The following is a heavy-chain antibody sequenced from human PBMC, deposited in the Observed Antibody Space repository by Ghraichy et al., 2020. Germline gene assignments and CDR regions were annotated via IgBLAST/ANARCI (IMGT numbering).Heavy chain of an antibody. D-gene: IGHD3-22*01. CDR2: IIPIFGTA. V-gene: IGHV1-69*13. Sequence: SVKVSCKASGGTFSSYAISWVQQAPGQGLEWMGGIIPIFGTANYAQKFQGRVTITADESTSTAYMELSSLRSEDTAVYYCARTHYYDSSGYSHLDYWGQGTLVTVSS. CDR1: GGTFSSYA. CDR3: ARTHYYDSSGYSHLDY. J-gene: IGHJ4*02.